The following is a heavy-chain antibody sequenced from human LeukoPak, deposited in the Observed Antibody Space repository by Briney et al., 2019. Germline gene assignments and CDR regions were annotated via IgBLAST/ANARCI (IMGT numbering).Heavy chain of an antibody. V-gene: IGHV1-2*02. CDR2: INPNSGGT. D-gene: IGHD2-15*01. CDR3: ARGYCSGGSCFTDY. J-gene: IGHJ4*02. Sequence: ASVKVSCKASGYTFTGYYMHWVRQAPGQGLEWMGWINPNSGGTNYAQKFQGRVPMTRDTSISTAYMELSRLRSDDTAVYYCARGYCSGGSCFTDYWGQGTLVTVSS. CDR1: GYTFTGYY.